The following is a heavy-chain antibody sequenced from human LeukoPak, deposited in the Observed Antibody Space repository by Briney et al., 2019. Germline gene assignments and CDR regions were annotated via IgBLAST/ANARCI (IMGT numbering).Heavy chain of an antibody. D-gene: IGHD3-22*01. Sequence: ASVKVSCKASGYTFTSYDINWVRQAPGQGLEWMGILNPSSGSTSYAQKFQGRVTMTRDTSSSTFYMELRSLQSEDTAVYYCARDGEYYDSSGSYFDYWGQGTLVTVSS. CDR2: LNPSSGST. CDR3: ARDGEYYDSSGSYFDY. CDR1: GYTFTSYD. J-gene: IGHJ4*02. V-gene: IGHV1-46*01.